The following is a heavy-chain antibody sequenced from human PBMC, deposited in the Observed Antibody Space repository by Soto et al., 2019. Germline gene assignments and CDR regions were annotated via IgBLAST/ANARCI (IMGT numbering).Heavy chain of an antibody. J-gene: IGHJ4*02. V-gene: IGHV4-34*01. CDR3: AGAQQLPFQLFDY. CDR2: IYHSGST. D-gene: IGHD6-13*01. Sequence: SETLSLTCAVYGGSFSGYYWSWIRQPPGKGLEWIGEIYHSGSTNYNPSLKSRVTISVDTTKNQFSLKLSSVTAADTAVYYCAGAQQLPFQLFDYWGQGTLVTVSS. CDR1: GGSFSGYY.